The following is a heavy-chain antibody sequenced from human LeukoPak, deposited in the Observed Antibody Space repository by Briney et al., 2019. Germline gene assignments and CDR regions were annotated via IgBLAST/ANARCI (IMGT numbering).Heavy chain of an antibody. J-gene: IGHJ6*02. V-gene: IGHV4-4*07. CDR2: VYRSGNT. CDR1: GGSISTYY. Sequence: SETLSLTCSVSGGSISTYYWSCIRQPAGKGLEWIGRVYRSGNTNYNPSLKSRVTMSVDTSKNQISLRLRSVTAADTAVYYCARDEFEYSVHYGMDVWGQRTTVTLSS. D-gene: IGHD6-6*01. CDR3: ARDEFEYSVHYGMDV.